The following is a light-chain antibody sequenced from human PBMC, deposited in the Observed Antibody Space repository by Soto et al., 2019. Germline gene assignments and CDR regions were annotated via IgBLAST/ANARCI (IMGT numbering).Light chain of an antibody. CDR3: QQYNNWHTLT. CDR2: DAS. CDR1: QSVSSN. J-gene: IGKJ4*01. V-gene: IGKV3-15*01. Sequence: EILMTQSPATLSGSPGERATLSWGASQSVSSNLAWYQQKPGQAPRLLIYDASTRATGIPAKFSGSGSGTEFTLTISSLKSEDFAVYYCQQYNNWHTLTFGGGTKVDI.